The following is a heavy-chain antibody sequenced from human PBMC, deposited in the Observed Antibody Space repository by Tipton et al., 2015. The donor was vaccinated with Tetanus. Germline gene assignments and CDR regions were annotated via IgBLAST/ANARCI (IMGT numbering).Heavy chain of an antibody. Sequence: QLVQSGAEVKKPGASVKVSCKASGYTFTSYAMHWVRQAPGQRLEWMGWINAGNGNTKYSQKFQGRVTITRDTSASTAYMELSSLRSEDTAVYYCARDIRESLAPYYFDYWGQGTLVTVSS. CDR2: INAGNGNT. CDR3: ARDIRESLAPYYFDY. D-gene: IGHD3-16*01. CDR1: GYTFTSYA. V-gene: IGHV1-3*01. J-gene: IGHJ4*02.